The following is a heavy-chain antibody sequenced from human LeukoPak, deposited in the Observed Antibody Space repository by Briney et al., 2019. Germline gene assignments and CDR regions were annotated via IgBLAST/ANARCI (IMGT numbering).Heavy chain of an antibody. Sequence: GGSLRLSCLASGFTFRDYYMNWVRQAPGKGLEWVSSISSSSSYIYYADSVKGRFTISRDNAKNSLYLQMNSLRAEDTAVYYCARDSNLYYDILTGYYQYYYMDVWGKGTTVTISS. J-gene: IGHJ6*03. CDR1: GFTFRDYY. CDR3: ARDSNLYYDILTGYYQYYYMDV. D-gene: IGHD3-9*01. CDR2: ISSSSSYI. V-gene: IGHV3-21*01.